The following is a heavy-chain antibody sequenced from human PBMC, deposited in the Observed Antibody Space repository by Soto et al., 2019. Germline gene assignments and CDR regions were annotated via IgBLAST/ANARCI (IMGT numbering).Heavy chain of an antibody. V-gene: IGHV4-4*02. CDR3: ARLLSTPGTRGVDS. J-gene: IGHJ4*02. Sequence: QVQLQESGPGLVKPSGTLSLTCAVSSGSISSANWWSWVRQPPGKGLEWIGEIYLGGTTNYNPSLESRVTMSIDNYKLQVFLNLASVTAADTAVYYCARLLSTPGTRGVDSCGQGTLGTVSS. CDR1: SGSISSANW. CDR2: IYLGGTT.